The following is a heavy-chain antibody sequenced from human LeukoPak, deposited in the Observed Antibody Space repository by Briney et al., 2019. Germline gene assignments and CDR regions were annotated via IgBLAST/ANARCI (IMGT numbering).Heavy chain of an antibody. CDR3: ARSRVETDIFVVPAARPRLYYCYYMDV. CDR1: GGSISSYY. D-gene: IGHD2-2*02. Sequence: SETLSLTCTVSGGSISSYYWSWIRQPAGKGLEWIGRIYTSGSTNYNPSLKSRVTMSVDTSKNQFSPKLSSVTAADTTVYYCARSRVETDIFVVPAARPRLYYCYYMDVWGKGTTVIVSS. J-gene: IGHJ6*03. V-gene: IGHV4-4*07. CDR2: IYTSGST.